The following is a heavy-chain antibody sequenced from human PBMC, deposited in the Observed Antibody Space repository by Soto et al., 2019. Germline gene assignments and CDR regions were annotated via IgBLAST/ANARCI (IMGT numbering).Heavy chain of an antibody. CDR3: ARDFTMVRGVYYYYYMDV. J-gene: IGHJ6*03. V-gene: IGHV3-7*01. CDR2: IKQDGSEK. D-gene: IGHD3-10*01. Sequence: EVQLVESGGGLVQPGGSLRLSCAASGFTFSSYWMSWVRQAPGKGLEWVANIKQDGSEKYYVDSVKGRFTISRENAKDSLYLQMNSLRAEDTAVYYCARDFTMVRGVYYYYYMDVWGKGTTVTVSS. CDR1: GFTFSSYW.